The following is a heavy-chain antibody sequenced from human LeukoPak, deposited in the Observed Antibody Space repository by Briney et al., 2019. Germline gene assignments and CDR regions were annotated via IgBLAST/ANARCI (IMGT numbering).Heavy chain of an antibody. Sequence: GGSLRLSCVASGFTFSNAWMSWVRQAPGKGLEWLGRIYSKIDGGPTDYAAPMKGRFAISRDDSESTVYLQMNSLKIEDTAVYYCTTDPRDWGQGTLVTVSS. V-gene: IGHV3-15*01. CDR1: GFTFSNAW. J-gene: IGHJ4*02. CDR3: TTDPRD. CDR2: IYSKIDGGPT.